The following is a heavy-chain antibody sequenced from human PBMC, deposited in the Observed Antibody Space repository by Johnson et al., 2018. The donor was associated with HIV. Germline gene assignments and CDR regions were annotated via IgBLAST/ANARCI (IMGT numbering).Heavy chain of an antibody. CDR2: IGTAGDT. J-gene: IGHJ3*02. D-gene: IGHD1-20*01. CDR1: GFTFSSYD. V-gene: IGHV3-13*01. Sequence: MLLVESGGGLVQPGGSLRLSCAASGFTFSSYDMHWVRQATGKGLEWVSAIGTAGDTYYPGSVKGRFTISRENAKNSLYLQMNSLRAGDTAVYYCASSITGAHSGAFDIWGQGTMVTVSS. CDR3: ASSITGAHSGAFDI.